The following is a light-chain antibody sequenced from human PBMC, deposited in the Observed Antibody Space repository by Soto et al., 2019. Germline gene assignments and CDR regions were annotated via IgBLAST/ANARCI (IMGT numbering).Light chain of an antibody. Sequence: NQRTLSPRSLSASVGGGVTGGRRASQGISNYLAWYQQKPGRLPKLLLFGASTLQSGVPARFSGSGSETPFTLTIHGLLPDDAATYNCQKHYRAPCTFGPGTKVDVK. J-gene: IGKJ3*01. CDR1: QGISNY. CDR3: QKHYRAPCT. V-gene: IGKV1-27*01. CDR2: GAS.